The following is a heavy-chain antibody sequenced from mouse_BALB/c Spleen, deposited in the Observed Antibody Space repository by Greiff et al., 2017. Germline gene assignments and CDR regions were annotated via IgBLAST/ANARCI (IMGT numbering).Heavy chain of an antibody. J-gene: IGHJ3*01. Sequence: QVTLKESGPGILQPSQTLSLTCSFSGFSLSTSGMGVSWIRQPSGKGLEWLAHIYWDDDKRYNPSLKSRLTISKDTSSNQVFLKITSVDTADTATYYCARVYYYGSTLQFAYWGQGTLVTVSA. D-gene: IGHD1-1*01. CDR1: GFSLSTSGMG. CDR2: IYWDDDK. CDR3: ARVYYYGSTLQFAY. V-gene: IGHV8-12*01.